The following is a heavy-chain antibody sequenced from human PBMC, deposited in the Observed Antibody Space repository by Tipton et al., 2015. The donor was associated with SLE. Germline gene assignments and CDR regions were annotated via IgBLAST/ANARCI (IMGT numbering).Heavy chain of an antibody. CDR3: TRTPFDSHFDY. CDR1: GFTFDDYS. J-gene: IGHJ4*02. D-gene: IGHD3-3*01. Sequence: SLRLSCSTSGFTFDDYSMTWVRQAPGKGLEWVGFIRSKTYGGTTEYAASVKGRFTISRDDSKNIAYLQMNSLKTDDTAVYYCTRTPFDSHFDYWGQGTLVTVSS. V-gene: IGHV3-49*04. CDR2: IRSKTYGGTT.